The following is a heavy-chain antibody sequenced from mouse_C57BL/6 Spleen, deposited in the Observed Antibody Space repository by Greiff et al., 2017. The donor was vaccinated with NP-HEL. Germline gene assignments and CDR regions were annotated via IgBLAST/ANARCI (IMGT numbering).Heavy chain of an antibody. CDR1: GYTFTDYY. D-gene: IGHD1-1*01. V-gene: IGHV1-26*01. CDR3: ARTGLLTTPYAMDY. CDR2: INPNNGGT. J-gene: IGHJ4*01. Sequence: EVMLQQSGPELVKPGASVKISCKASGYTFTDYYMNWVKQSHGKSLEWIGDINPNNGGTSYNQKFKGKATLTVDKSSSTAYMELRSLTSEDSAVYYCARTGLLTTPYAMDYWGQGTSVTVSS.